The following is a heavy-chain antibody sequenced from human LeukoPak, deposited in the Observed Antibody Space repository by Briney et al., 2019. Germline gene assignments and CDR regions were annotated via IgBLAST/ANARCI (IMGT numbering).Heavy chain of an antibody. D-gene: IGHD2/OR15-2a*01. CDR3: ARAHSIASYYYGVDV. Sequence: PSETLSLTFTVSGGSISSSYSYWGWIRQPPGKGLEWIGNIYYSGNTYYSPSLTSRVTLSVDTSENQFSLKLSSVTAADTAVYYCARAHSIASYYYGVDVWGQGTTVTVSS. V-gene: IGHV4-39*07. CDR2: IYYSGNT. J-gene: IGHJ6*02. CDR1: GGSISSSYSY.